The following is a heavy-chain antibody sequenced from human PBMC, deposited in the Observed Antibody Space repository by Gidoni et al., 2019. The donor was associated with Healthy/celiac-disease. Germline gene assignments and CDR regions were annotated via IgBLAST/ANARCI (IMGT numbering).Heavy chain of an antibody. V-gene: IGHV4-39*01. Sequence: QLQLQESGSGLVKPSETLSLTCTVSGGSISRSSYYWGWIRQPPGKGLEWIGSIYYIGSTYYNPSLKSRVTISVDTSKNQFSLKLSSVTAADTAVYYCARHLYSYGIFDYWGQGTLVTVSS. D-gene: IGHD5-18*01. J-gene: IGHJ4*02. CDR2: IYYIGST. CDR1: GGSISRSSYY. CDR3: ARHLYSYGIFDY.